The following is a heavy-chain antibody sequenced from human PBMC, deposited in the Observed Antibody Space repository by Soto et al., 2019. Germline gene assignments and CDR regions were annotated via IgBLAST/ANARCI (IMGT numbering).Heavy chain of an antibody. D-gene: IGHD1-26*01. CDR3: AGKQWEPSGNYYFDY. CDR1: GFTFSDYY. V-gene: IGHV3-11*06. Sequence: QVQLVESGGGLVKPGGSLILSCAASGFTFSDYYMSWIRQAPGKGLEWVSYISSSSSYTNYADSVKGRFTISRDNAKNSLYLQMNSLRAEDTAVYYCAGKQWEPSGNYYFDYWGQGTLVTVSS. CDR2: ISSSSSYT. J-gene: IGHJ4*02.